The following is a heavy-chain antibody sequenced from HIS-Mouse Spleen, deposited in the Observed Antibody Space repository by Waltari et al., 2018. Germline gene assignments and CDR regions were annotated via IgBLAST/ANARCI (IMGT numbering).Heavy chain of an antibody. CDR2: IDSDVDK. CDR3: ARIQAGKLELPFDY. V-gene: IGHV2-70*15. CDR1: GFSLSTSGMC. D-gene: IGHD1-7*01. Sequence: QVTLRESGPALVKPTQTLTLTCTFTGFSLSTSGMCGSCIRQPPGKALEWLARIDSDVDKYYSTSLKTRLTISKDTSKNQVVLTMTNMDPVDTATYYCARIQAGKLELPFDYWGQGTLVTVSS. J-gene: IGHJ4*02.